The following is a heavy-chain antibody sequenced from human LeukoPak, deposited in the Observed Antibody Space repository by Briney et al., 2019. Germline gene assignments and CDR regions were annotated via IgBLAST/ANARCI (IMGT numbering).Heavy chain of an antibody. Sequence: GGSLRPSCAASGFTFSSYGMHWVRQAPGKGLEWVAVIWYDGSNKYYADSVKGRFTISRDNSKNTLYLQMNSLRAEDTAVYYCAKDRRSSSYFDYWGQGTLVTVSS. J-gene: IGHJ4*02. V-gene: IGHV3-33*06. CDR3: AKDRRSSSYFDY. CDR1: GFTFSSYG. CDR2: IWYDGSNK. D-gene: IGHD6-6*01.